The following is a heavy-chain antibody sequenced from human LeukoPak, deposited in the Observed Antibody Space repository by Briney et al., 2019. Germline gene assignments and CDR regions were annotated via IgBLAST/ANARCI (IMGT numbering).Heavy chain of an antibody. D-gene: IGHD4-17*01. J-gene: IGHJ4*02. V-gene: IGHV4-4*02. CDR2: IYHSEST. CDR3: ARVLTTVTTALNYFDY. CDR1: GGFISRRNW. Sequence: SEPLSLTCAVCGGFISRRNWWGWVRQPPGKGLDWSWEIYHSESTNYNPSLKRRVTISVDKSKNQFSLKLSSVTAADTAVYYCARVLTTVTTALNYFDYWGRGTLVTVSS.